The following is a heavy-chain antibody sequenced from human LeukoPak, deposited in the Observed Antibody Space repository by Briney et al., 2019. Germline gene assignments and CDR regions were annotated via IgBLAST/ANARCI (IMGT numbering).Heavy chain of an antibody. CDR2: IYHSGST. Sequence: PSETLSPTCSVSGGSISNYYWKWIRQPPGKDLEWIGYIYHSGSTYYNPSLKSRVTISVDRSKNQFSLKLSSVTAADTAVYYCARVRHCSSTSCYPSMDVWGKGTAVTVSS. D-gene: IGHD2-2*01. J-gene: IGHJ6*03. CDR3: ARVRHCSSTSCYPSMDV. CDR1: GGSISNYY. V-gene: IGHV4-59*12.